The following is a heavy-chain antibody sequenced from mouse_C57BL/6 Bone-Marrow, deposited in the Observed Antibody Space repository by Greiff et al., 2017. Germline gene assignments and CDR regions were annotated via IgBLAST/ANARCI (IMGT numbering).Heavy chain of an antibody. CDR2: INPYNGGT. CDR3: ARHTVGFAY. CDR1: GYTFTDYY. J-gene: IGHJ3*01. V-gene: IGHV1-19*01. Sequence: VQLQQSGPVLVKPGASVKMSCKASGYTFTDYYMNWVKQSHGKSLEWIGVINPYNGGTSYNQKFKGKATLTVDKSSSTAYMELNSLASEDSAVYYCARHTVGFAYWGQGALVTVSA. D-gene: IGHD3-1*01.